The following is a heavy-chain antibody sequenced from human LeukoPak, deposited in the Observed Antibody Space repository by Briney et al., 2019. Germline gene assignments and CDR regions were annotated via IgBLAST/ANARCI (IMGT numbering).Heavy chain of an antibody. Sequence: GRSLRLSCAAPGFTFSSYGIHWVRQAPGKGLEWVAVISYVGDDQFYAESVKGRFTISRDNSEKTVFLQMNSLRGEDTAVYYCAKDRSSGPHYYYGMDVWGQGTTVIVSS. V-gene: IGHV3-30*18. D-gene: IGHD6-25*01. CDR2: ISYVGDDQ. CDR1: GFTFSSYG. CDR3: AKDRSSGPHYYYGMDV. J-gene: IGHJ6*02.